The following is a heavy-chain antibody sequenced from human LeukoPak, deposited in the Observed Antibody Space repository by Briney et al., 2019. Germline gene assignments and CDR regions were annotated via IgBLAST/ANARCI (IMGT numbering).Heavy chain of an antibody. CDR1: GGTFSSYA. CDR2: IIPIFGTA. V-gene: IGHV1-69*06. D-gene: IGHD5-24*01. CDR3: ANGRDGYNPRFYYYYYMDV. J-gene: IGHJ6*03. Sequence: GASVKVSCKASGGTFSSYAISWVRQAPGQGLEWMGGIIPIFGTANYAQKFQGRVTITADKSTSTAYMELSSLRSEDTAVYYCANGRDGYNPRFYYYYYMDVWGKGTTVTVSS.